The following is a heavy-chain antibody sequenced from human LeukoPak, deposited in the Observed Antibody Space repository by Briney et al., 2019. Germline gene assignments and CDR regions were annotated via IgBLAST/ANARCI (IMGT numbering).Heavy chain of an antibody. D-gene: IGHD3-22*01. CDR3: AKDISYDSSGPIDY. CDR1: GFTFDDYA. Sequence: GGSLRLSCAASGFTFDDYAMHWVRQAPGKGLEWVSGISWNSGSIGYADSVKGRFTISRDNAKNSLYLHMNSLRAEDTALYYCAKDISYDSSGPIDYWGQGTLVTVSS. J-gene: IGHJ4*02. V-gene: IGHV3-9*01. CDR2: ISWNSGSI.